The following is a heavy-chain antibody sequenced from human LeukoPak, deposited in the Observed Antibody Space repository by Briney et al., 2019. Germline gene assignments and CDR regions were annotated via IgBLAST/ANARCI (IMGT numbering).Heavy chain of an antibody. Sequence: GGSLRLSCAASGFTFSSYAMNWVRQALGKGPEWVAAVSESGVTTYYADSVEGRFAISRDNSKNKVYLQMSSLRDDDTAVYYCATRYSSFLGTGWFVFDYWGQGTLVTVSS. J-gene: IGHJ4*02. CDR3: ATRYSSFLGTGWFVFDY. CDR1: GFTFSSYA. V-gene: IGHV3-23*01. D-gene: IGHD6-6*01. CDR2: VSESGVTT.